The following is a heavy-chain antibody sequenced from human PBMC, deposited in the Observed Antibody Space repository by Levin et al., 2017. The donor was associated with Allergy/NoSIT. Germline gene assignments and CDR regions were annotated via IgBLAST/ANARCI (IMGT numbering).Heavy chain of an antibody. D-gene: IGHD3-10*01. CDR3: ARDSQTGWFDP. CDR2: IYYSGST. Sequence: SQTLSLTCTVSGGSISSYYWSWIRQPPGKGLEWIGYIYYSGSTNYNPSLTSRVTISVDTSKHQFSLKLRSVSAADTAVYYCARDSQTGWFDPWGQGTLVTVSA. J-gene: IGHJ5*02. V-gene: IGHV4-59*01. CDR1: GGSISSYY.